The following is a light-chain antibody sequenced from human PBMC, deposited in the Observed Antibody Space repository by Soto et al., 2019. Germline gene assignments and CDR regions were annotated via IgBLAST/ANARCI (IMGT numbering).Light chain of an antibody. CDR2: GAS. Sequence: EVVMTQSPATLSVSPGERATLSCGASQSVRSYLAWYQQKPGQAPRLLIHGASTRAPGIPARFSGGGSGTDFTLTISSLQSEDFAVYYCHQYDHWPQTFGQGTKVDIK. J-gene: IGKJ1*01. CDR3: HQYDHWPQT. V-gene: IGKV3-15*01. CDR1: QSVRSY.